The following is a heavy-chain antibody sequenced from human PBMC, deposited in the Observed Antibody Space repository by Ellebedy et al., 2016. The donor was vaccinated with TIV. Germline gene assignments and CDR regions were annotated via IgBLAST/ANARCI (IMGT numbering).Heavy chain of an antibody. CDR2: IYHSGST. CDR3: ARRQAYGDYEYAFDI. V-gene: IGHV4-4*02. CDR1: GGSISSSNW. J-gene: IGHJ3*02. D-gene: IGHD4-17*01. Sequence: MPSETLSLTCAVSGGSISSSNWWSWVRQPPGKGLEWFGEIYHSGSTNYNPSLKSRVTISVDKSKNQFSLKLSSVTVADTAVYYCARRQAYGDYEYAFDIWGQGTMVIVSS.